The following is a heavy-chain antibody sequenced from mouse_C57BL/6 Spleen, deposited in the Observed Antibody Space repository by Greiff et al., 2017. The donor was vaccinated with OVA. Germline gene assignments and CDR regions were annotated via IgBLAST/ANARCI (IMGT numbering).Heavy chain of an antibody. CDR1: GFTFSDYG. CDR2: ISSGSSTI. CDR3: AKGSNSNYFDY. J-gene: IGHJ2*01. V-gene: IGHV5-17*01. Sequence: EVKVEESGGGLVKPGGSLKLSCAASGFTFSDYGMHWVRQAPEKGLEWVAYISSGSSTIYYADTVKGRFTISRDNAKNTLFLQMTSLRSEDTAMYYCAKGSNSNYFDYWGQGTTLTVSS. D-gene: IGHD4-1*01.